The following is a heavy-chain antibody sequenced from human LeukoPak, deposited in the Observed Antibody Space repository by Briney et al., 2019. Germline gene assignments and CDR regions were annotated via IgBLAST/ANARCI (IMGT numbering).Heavy chain of an antibody. CDR2: IQSDGSSK. D-gene: IGHD3/OR15-3a*01. CDR1: GFTFNNYG. Sequence: PGGSLRLSCAASGFTFNNYGMHWLRQAPAKGLEWVAFIQSDGSSKYYADSVRGRFTISRDNSKNTLYLQMNSLRAEDTAVFYCAKDRWTGFSAIDYWGQGTLVTVSS. J-gene: IGHJ4*02. V-gene: IGHV3-30*02. CDR3: AKDRWTGFSAIDY.